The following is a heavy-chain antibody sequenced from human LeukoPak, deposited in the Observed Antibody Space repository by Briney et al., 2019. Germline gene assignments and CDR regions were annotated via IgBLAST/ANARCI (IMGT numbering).Heavy chain of an antibody. J-gene: IGHJ4*02. CDR2: IYYSGST. Sequence: SETLSLTCTVSGGSISSSSYYWGWIRQPPGKGLEWIGSIYYSGSTYYNPSLKSRVTISVDTSKNQFSLKLCSVTAADTAVYYCARQWLVRFDYWGQGTLVTVSS. V-gene: IGHV4-39*01. D-gene: IGHD6-19*01. CDR1: GGSISSSSYY. CDR3: ARQWLVRFDY.